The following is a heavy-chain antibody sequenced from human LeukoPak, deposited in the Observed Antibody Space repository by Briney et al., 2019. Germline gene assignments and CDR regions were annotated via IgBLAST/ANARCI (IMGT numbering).Heavy chain of an antibody. CDR3: ARGRTGFLEWSTAWFDP. CDR1: GFTFSSYS. J-gene: IGHJ5*02. CDR2: ISSSSSTI. Sequence: PGRSLRLSCAASGFTFSSYSMNWVRQAPGKGLEWVSYISSSSSTIYYADSVKGRFTISRDNAKNSLYLQMNSLRAEDTAVYYCARGRTGFLEWSTAWFDPWGQGTLVTVSS. V-gene: IGHV3-48*01. D-gene: IGHD3-3*01.